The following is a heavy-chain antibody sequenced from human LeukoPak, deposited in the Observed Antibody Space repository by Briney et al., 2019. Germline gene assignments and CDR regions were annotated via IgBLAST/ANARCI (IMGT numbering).Heavy chain of an antibody. V-gene: IGHV1-69*13. CDR2: IIPIFGTA. J-gene: IGHJ3*02. CDR1: GGTFSSYA. D-gene: IGHD3-22*01. CDR3: ARDKGGYYYDSSGYYPHAFDI. Sequence: ASVKVSCKASGGTFSSYAISWVRQAPGQGLEWMGGIIPIFGTANYAQKFQGRVTITADESTSTAYMELSSLRSEDTAVYYCARDKGGYYYDSSGYYPHAFDIWGQGTMVTVSS.